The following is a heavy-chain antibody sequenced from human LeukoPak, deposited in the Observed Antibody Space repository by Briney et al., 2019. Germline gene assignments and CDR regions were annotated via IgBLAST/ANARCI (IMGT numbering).Heavy chain of an antibody. CDR3: ASFGYQQSDY. D-gene: IGHD2-2*01. CDR1: GGSISSYY. CDR2: IYYSGST. V-gene: IGHV4-59*08. J-gene: IGHJ4*02. Sequence: PSETLSLTCTVSGGSISSYYWSWIRQPPGKGLEWIGYIYYSGSTYYNPSLKSRVTISVDTSKNQFSLKLSSVTAADTAVYYCASFGYQQSDYWGQGTLVTVSS.